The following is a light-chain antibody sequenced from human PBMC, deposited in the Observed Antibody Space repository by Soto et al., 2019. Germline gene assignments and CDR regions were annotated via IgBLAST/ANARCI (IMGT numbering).Light chain of an antibody. CDR3: QQSYSTPRT. V-gene: IGKV1-39*01. J-gene: IGKJ2*01. CDR1: QSISSY. Sequence: DIQMTQSPSSLSASVGDRVTITCRASQSISSYLNWYQQKPGKAPKLLISAASSFHSGVPSGFTGSGSGTDFTLTITSLQPEDFATYYCQQSYSTPRTFGQGTKLEIK. CDR2: AAS.